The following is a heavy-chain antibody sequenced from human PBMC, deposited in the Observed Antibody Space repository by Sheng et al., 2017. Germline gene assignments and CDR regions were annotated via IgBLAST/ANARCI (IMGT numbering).Heavy chain of an antibody. J-gene: IGHJ5*02. D-gene: IGHD2-15*01. V-gene: IGHV1-69*04. CDR1: GGTFSSYA. CDR3: AREPSLYCSGGSCPRGWFDP. Sequence: QVQLVQSGAEVKKPGSSVKVSCKASGGTFSSYAISWVRQAPGQGLEWMGGIIPILGIANYAQKFQGRVTITADKSTSTAYMELSSLRSEDTAVYYCAREPSLYCSGGSCPRGWFDPWGPGNPGHRLL. CDR2: IIPILGIA.